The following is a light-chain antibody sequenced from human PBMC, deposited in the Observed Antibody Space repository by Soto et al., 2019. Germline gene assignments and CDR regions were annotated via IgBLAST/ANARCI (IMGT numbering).Light chain of an antibody. V-gene: IGLV2-11*01. J-gene: IGLJ1*01. CDR3: CSYAGTYTFYV. CDR2: DVT. Sequence: QSVLTQPRSVSGSPGQSVTISCTGTSSDVGCYYYISWYQHHPGKAPKLMIYDVTKRPSGVPDRFSGSKSGITASLTISGLQAEDEADYYCCSYAGTYTFYVFGSGTKVTV. CDR1: SSDVGCYYY.